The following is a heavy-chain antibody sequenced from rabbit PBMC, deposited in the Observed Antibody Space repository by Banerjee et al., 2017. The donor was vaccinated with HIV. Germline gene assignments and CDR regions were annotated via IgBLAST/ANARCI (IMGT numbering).Heavy chain of an antibody. V-gene: IGHV1S45*01. D-gene: IGHD8-1*01. Sequence: QEQLEESGGDLVQPEGSLTLTCTASGFSFSRYYYMCWVRQAPGKGLELIACIYTTTGGTWYASWAKGRFTISKASSTTVTLQMTSLTAADTATYFCARDTGSSFSSYGMDLRGPGTLVTVS. CDR1: GFSFSRYYY. J-gene: IGHJ6*01. CDR2: IYTTTGGT. CDR3: ARDTGSSFSSYGMDL.